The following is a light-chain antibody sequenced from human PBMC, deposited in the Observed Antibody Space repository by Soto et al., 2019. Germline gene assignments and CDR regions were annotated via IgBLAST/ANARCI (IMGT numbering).Light chain of an antibody. V-gene: IGKV3-11*01. J-gene: IGKJ2*01. CDR3: QQRSNWSYT. CDR2: DAS. Sequence: EIVLTQSPATLSLSPGERATLSCRASQSVSSYLAWYQQKPGQAPRLHIYDASNRATGIPARFSGSGSGTDFTLSISSLEPEDFAIYYCQQRSNWSYTFGQGNKLEIK. CDR1: QSVSSY.